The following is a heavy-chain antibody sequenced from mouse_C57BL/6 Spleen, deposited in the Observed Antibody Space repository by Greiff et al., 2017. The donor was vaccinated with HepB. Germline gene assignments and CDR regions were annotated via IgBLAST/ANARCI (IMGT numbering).Heavy chain of an antibody. CDR3: ARHYYYGSRLILYYAMDY. V-gene: IGHV1-72*01. CDR2: IDPNSGGT. J-gene: IGHJ4*01. D-gene: IGHD1-1*01. Sequence: QVQLQQSGAELVKPGASVKLSCKASGYTFTSYWMHWVKQRPGRGLEWIGRIDPNSGGTKYNEKFKSKATLTVDKPSSTAYMQLSSLTSEDSAVDYCARHYYYGSRLILYYAMDYWGQGTSVTVSA. CDR1: GYTFTSYW.